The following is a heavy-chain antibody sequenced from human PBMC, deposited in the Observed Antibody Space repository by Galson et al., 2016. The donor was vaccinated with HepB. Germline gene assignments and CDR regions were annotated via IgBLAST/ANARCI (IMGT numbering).Heavy chain of an antibody. D-gene: IGHD6-19*01. J-gene: IGHJ4*02. Sequence: SLRLSCAASGFTFSSYTMNWVRQAPGKGLEWVSSMSSSTYIYYADSVKGRFTISRDNAKNSLYLQMNSLRAEDTAVYYCARDPGSGWTPEVDHWGQGTLVTVSS. CDR3: ARDPGSGWTPEVDH. V-gene: IGHV3-21*01. CDR1: GFTFSSYT. CDR2: MSSSTYI.